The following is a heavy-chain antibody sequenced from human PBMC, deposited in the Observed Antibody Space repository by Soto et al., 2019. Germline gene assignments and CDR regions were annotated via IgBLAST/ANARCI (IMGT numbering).Heavy chain of an antibody. CDR2: IIPFIGTA. Sequence: QVQLVQSGAEVKKPGSSVTVSCKASGGTFSSYAISWVRQAPGQGLEWMGRIIPFIGTANYAQKFQGRVTITADEFTNTAYMELTSLRSEDTAVYYCARVVMTTVTASYSDGMDVWGQGTTVTVSS. V-gene: IGHV1-69*18. CDR1: GGTFSSYA. CDR3: ARVVMTTVTASYSDGMDV. D-gene: IGHD4-4*01. J-gene: IGHJ6*02.